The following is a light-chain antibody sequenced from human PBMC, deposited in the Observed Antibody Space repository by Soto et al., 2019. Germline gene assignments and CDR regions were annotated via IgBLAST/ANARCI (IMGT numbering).Light chain of an antibody. V-gene: IGLV1-40*01. CDR3: QSYDSSLSVVV. Sequence: QSVLTQPPSVSGAPGQRVTISCTGSSSNIGAGYDVHWYQQLPGTAPKLLIYGNNNRPSGVPDRFSGSKSGTSASLAITGLQAEDEADYYCQSYDSSLSVVVFGGRTQLTVL. J-gene: IGLJ2*01. CDR2: GNN. CDR1: SSNIGAGYD.